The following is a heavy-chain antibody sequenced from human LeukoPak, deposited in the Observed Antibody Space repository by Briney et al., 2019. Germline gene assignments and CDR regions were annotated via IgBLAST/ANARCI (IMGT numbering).Heavy chain of an antibody. V-gene: IGHV3-23*01. CDR1: GFTFSFYA. Sequence: GGTLRLSCAASGFTFSFYAMSWVRQAPGEGLEWVSGISGSGGSTYHADSVKGRFTISRDNSKNTLYLQMNSLRAEDTAVYFCAKGHGSNIYDYHGMDVWGQGTTVTVSS. J-gene: IGHJ6*02. CDR2: ISGSGGST. CDR3: AKGHGSNIYDYHGMDV. D-gene: IGHD3-22*01.